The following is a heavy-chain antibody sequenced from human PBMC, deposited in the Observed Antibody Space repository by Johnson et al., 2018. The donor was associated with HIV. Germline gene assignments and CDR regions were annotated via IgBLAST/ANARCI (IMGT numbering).Heavy chain of an antibody. D-gene: IGHD6-13*01. CDR2: IYSGGST. Sequence: VQLVESGGGLIQPGGSLRLSCAASGFTVSSNYMSWVRQAPGKGLEWVSVIYSGGSTYYADSVKGRFTISRDNAKNSLHLQMNSLRAEDTAVYYCAREGSSWYDDAFDIWGQGTMVTVSS. V-gene: IGHV3-53*01. CDR1: GFTVSSNY. CDR3: AREGSSWYDDAFDI. J-gene: IGHJ3*02.